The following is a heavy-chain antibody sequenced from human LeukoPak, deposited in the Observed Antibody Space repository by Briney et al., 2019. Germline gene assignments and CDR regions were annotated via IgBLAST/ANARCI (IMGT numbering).Heavy chain of an antibody. Sequence: SETLSLTCTVSGGSINSYYWSWIRQPAGKGLEWIGRIYSSGSTNYNPPLKSRVSMSVDTSKNQFSLKLTSVTAADTAVYYCARGGKATVVTMWGQGILVTVSS. V-gene: IGHV4-4*07. CDR1: GGSINSYY. CDR2: IYSSGST. D-gene: IGHD4-23*01. CDR3: ARGGKATVVTM. J-gene: IGHJ4*02.